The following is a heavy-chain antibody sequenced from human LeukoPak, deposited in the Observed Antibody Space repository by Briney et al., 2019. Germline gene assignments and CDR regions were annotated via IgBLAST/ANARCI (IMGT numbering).Heavy chain of an antibody. Sequence: SETLSLTCTVSGGSISSYYWSWIRQPPGKGLEWIGYIYYSGSTNHNPSLKSRVTISVDTSKNQFSLKLSSVTAADTAVYYCARAMVRGVPDAFDIWGQGTMVTVSS. J-gene: IGHJ3*02. CDR3: ARAMVRGVPDAFDI. CDR1: GGSISSYY. V-gene: IGHV4-59*01. D-gene: IGHD3-10*01. CDR2: IYYSGST.